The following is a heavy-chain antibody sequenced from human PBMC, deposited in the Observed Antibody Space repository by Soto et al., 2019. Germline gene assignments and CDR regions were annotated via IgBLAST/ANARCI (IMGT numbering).Heavy chain of an antibody. CDR1: GFTFSSYG. D-gene: IGHD3-22*01. V-gene: IGHV3-33*01. Sequence: GGSLRLSCAASGFTFSSYGMHWVRQAPGKGLEWVAVIWYDGSNKYYADSVKGRFTISRDNSKNTLYLQMNSLRAEDTAVYYCAREDLYYYDSSGSLAPNAFDIWGQGTMVTV. CDR3: AREDLYYYDSSGSLAPNAFDI. CDR2: IWYDGSNK. J-gene: IGHJ3*02.